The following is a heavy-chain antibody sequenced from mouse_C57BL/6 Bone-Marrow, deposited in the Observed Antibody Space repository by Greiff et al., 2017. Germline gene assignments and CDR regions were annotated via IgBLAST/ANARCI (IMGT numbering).Heavy chain of an antibody. D-gene: IGHD1-1*01. Sequence: EVQLQQSGAELVRPGASVKLSCTASGFNIKDDYMHWVKQRPEQGLEWIGWIDPENGDTEYASKFQGKATITADTSSNTAYLQLSSLTSEDTAVYYGATPCGSSGDYWGQGTTLTVSS. CDR1: GFNIKDDY. CDR2: IDPENGDT. J-gene: IGHJ2*01. V-gene: IGHV14-4*01. CDR3: ATPCGSSGDY.